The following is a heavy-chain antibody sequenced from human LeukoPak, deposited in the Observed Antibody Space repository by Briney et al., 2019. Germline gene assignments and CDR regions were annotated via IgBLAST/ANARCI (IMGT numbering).Heavy chain of an antibody. CDR3: ARMGMAGTYDAFDI. D-gene: IGHD6-19*01. CDR2: ISGSGGST. V-gene: IGHV3-23*01. CDR1: GFTFTSYA. Sequence: GGSPRLSCAASGFTFTSYAMSWVRQAPGKGLEWVSVISGSGGSTYYADSVKGRFTISRDNSKNTLYLQMNSLRAEDTAVYYCARMGMAGTYDAFDIRGQGTMVTVSS. J-gene: IGHJ3*02.